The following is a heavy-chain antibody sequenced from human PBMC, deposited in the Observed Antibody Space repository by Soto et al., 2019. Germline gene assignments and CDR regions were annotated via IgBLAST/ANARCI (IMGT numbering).Heavy chain of an antibody. CDR3: AISGVVVNGFDI. D-gene: IGHD2-21*01. CDR2: IIPISGTA. V-gene: IGHV1-69*12. Sequence: QVQLVQSGAEVKKPGSSVKVSCKASGGTFSSYAISWVRQAPGQGLEWMGGIIPISGTASYAQKFKGRVTITADESTSKAYMELSSVRSEATAVYYCAISGVVVNGFDIWGQGTMVTVSS. J-gene: IGHJ3*02. CDR1: GGTFSSYA.